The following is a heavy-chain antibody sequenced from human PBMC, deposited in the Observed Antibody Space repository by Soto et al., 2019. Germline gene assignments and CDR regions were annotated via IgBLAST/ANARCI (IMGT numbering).Heavy chain of an antibody. V-gene: IGHV4-38-2*01. Sequence: SETLSLTCAVSGYSIASGYYWAWIRQPPGKGLEWIGSIYHAGSVYYNPSLNSRVAMSLDTSDNHFSLKLTSVTAADTAVYYCARTFHYYGMDVWGQGTTVTVSS. CDR3: ARTFHYYGMDV. J-gene: IGHJ6*02. CDR1: GYSIASGYY. CDR2: IYHAGSV.